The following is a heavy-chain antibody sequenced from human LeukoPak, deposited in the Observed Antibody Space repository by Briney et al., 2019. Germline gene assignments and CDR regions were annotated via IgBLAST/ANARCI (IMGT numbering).Heavy chain of an antibody. CDR3: ATAPSGSYFDY. CDR2: ISYDGSNK. J-gene: IGHJ4*02. D-gene: IGHD1-26*01. V-gene: IGHV3-30*04. CDR1: GLTFSSYA. Sequence: GGSVRLSCEASGLTFSSYAMHWVRQAPGKGLEWVEVISYDGSNKYYADSVKGRFTISRDNSKNTLYLQMNSLRAEDTAVYYCATAPSGSYFDYWGQGTLVTVSS.